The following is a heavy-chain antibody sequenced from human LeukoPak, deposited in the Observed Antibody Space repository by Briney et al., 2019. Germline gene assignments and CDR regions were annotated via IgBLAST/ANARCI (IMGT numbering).Heavy chain of an antibody. CDR1: GFTFGRYA. J-gene: IGHJ6*03. Sequence: GGTLRLSCTPSGFTFGRYAMHWLRQAPGKGLEWVAVISYDGGNKYSADSLKGQGRFTISRDNSKNTLYLQMNSLRAEDTAVYYCAKDRRLRVYYMDVWGKGTTVTISS. V-gene: IGHV3-30*04. CDR2: ISYDGGNK. D-gene: IGHD4-17*01. CDR3: AKDRRLRVYYMDV.